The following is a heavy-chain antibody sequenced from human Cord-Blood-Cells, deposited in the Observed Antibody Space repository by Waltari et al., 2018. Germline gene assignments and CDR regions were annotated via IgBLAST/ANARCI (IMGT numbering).Heavy chain of an antibody. CDR1: GGSFSGYY. V-gene: IGHV4-34*01. D-gene: IGHD3-3*01. Sequence: VYGGSFSGYYWSWIRQPPGKGLEWIGEINHSGSTNYNPSLKSRVTISVDTSKNQFSLKLSSVTAADTAVYYCVRDASYYDFWSGYYKDDAFDIWGQGTMVTASS. CDR2: INHSGST. CDR3: VRDASYYDFWSGYYKDDAFDI. J-gene: IGHJ3*02.